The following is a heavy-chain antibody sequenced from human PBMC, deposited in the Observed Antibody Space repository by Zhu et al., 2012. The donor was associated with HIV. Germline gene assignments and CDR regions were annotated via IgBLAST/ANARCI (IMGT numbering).Heavy chain of an antibody. D-gene: IGHD3-10*01. CDR1: GYSISSGYY. CDR2: IYHSGST. CDR3: ARHSSGRGMGTDFDY. V-gene: IGHV4-38-2*01. Sequence: QVQLQESGPGLVKPSETLSLTCAVSGYSISSGYYWGWIRQPPGKGLEWIGSIYHSGSTYYNPSLKSRVTISVDTSKNQFSLKLSSVTAADTAVYYCARHSSGRGMGTDFDYWGQGTLVTVSS. J-gene: IGHJ4*02.